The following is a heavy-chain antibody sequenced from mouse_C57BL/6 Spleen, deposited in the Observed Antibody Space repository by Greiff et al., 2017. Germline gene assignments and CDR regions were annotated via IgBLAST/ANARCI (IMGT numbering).Heavy chain of an antibody. J-gene: IGHJ1*03. CDR1: GFNIKDYY. CDR2: IDPEDGET. D-gene: IGHD1-1*01. Sequence: VQLQQSGAELVKPGASVKLSCTASGFNIKDYYMHWVKQRTEQGLAWIGRIDPEDGETKYAPKFQGKAAITADTSSNTADLQLSSLTSEDTAVYYCAGYDGSSSYWYFDVWGTGTTVTVSS. V-gene: IGHV14-2*01. CDR3: AGYDGSSSYWYFDV.